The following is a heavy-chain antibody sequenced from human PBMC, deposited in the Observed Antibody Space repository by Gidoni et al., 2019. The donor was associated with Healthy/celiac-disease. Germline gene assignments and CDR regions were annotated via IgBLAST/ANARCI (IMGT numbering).Heavy chain of an antibody. CDR2: SYYSGST. J-gene: IGHJ5*02. D-gene: IGHD5-12*01. V-gene: IGHV4-59*01. CDR3: ARDKGKGSGYLFDP. CDR1: GGPISSYY. Sequence: QVQLQESGPGPVKLSETLSLTCTVSGGPISSYYWSWIRQPPGKGLEWIGYSYYSGSTNYNPSLKSRVTRSIDTSKDQLSLKMSSVAAADTAVYYCARDKGKGSGYLFDPWGQGTLVTVSS.